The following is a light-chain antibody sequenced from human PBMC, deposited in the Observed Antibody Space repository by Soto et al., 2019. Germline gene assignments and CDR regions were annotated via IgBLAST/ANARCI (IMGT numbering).Light chain of an antibody. CDR2: GAS. Sequence: ENVLTQSPGTLYLSSGERATLSCRASQSVSSSFLAWLQQKPGQAPRLIIYGASSRGSGIPDRFSGSGSGTDFTLTISRLEPEDFAVYYCQQYGSSPYTFGQGTKLEIK. V-gene: IGKV3-20*01. J-gene: IGKJ2*01. CDR1: QSVSSSF. CDR3: QQYGSSPYT.